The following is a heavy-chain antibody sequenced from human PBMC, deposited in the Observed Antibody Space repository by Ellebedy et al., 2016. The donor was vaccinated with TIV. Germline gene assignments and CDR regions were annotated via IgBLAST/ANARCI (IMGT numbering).Heavy chain of an antibody. V-gene: IGHV5-51*01. CDR1: GYSFTNYW. CDR2: IYPGDSDT. CDR3: AIAYYDILTGLDY. J-gene: IGHJ4*02. Sequence: GESLKISXKGSGYSFTNYWIGWVRQSPGKGLEWMGMIYPGDSDTRYSPSFQGQVTISADKSISTAYLQWSSLKASDTAMYYCAIAYYDILTGLDYWGQGTLVTVSS. D-gene: IGHD3-9*01.